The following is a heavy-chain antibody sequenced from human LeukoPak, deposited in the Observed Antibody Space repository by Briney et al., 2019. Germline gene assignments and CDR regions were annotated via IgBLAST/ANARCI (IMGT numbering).Heavy chain of an antibody. J-gene: IGHJ4*02. CDR1: GFTFSGSA. CDR2: IKGKANSCET. D-gene: IGHD4-17*01. CDR3: TRYEETTLVPFDY. Sequence: GGGLKLSCAASGFTFSGSAMHWVRQASGKGLEWVGRIKGKANSCETAYAASVKGRFTISRDDSNNTAYLQMNSLKTEDTAVYYCTRYEETTLVPFDYWGKGTLVSVS. V-gene: IGHV3-73*01.